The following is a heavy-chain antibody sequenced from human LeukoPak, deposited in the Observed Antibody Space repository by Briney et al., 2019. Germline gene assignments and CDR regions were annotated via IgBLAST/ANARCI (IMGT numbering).Heavy chain of an antibody. Sequence: GGSLRLSCAASGFTFSGHWMHWVRQAPGKGLEWVANIKQDGSEKNYVDSVKGRFTISRDNAKSLLYLQMNSLRAEDTAVYYCARGEYSAIDYWGQGTLVTVSS. J-gene: IGHJ4*02. CDR3: ARGEYSAIDY. V-gene: IGHV3-7*03. D-gene: IGHD6-6*01. CDR1: GFTFSGHW. CDR2: IKQDGSEK.